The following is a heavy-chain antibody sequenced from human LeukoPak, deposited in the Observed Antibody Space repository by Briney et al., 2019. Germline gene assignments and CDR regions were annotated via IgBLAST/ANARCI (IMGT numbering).Heavy chain of an antibody. J-gene: IGHJ6*03. Sequence: SVKVSCKASGGTFSSYAISWVRQAPGQGLEWMGGIIPIFGTANYAQKFQGSVTITTDESTSTAYMELSSLRSEDTAVYYCARDKRLLGHYYYMDVWGKGTTVTVSS. CDR2: IIPIFGTA. CDR3: ARDKRLLGHYYYMDV. CDR1: GGTFSSYA. D-gene: IGHD3-10*01. V-gene: IGHV1-69*05.